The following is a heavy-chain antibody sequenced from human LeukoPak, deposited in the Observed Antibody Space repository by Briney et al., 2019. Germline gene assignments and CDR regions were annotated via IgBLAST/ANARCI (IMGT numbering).Heavy chain of an antibody. CDR1: GFTFSSYW. CDR3: ARDKEKGGSGSKFDY. J-gene: IGHJ4*02. V-gene: IGHV3-7*01. D-gene: IGHD3-10*01. Sequence: GGSLRLSCAASGFTFSSYWMSWVRQAPGKGLEWVANIEQDGSEKNYLDSVKGRFTISRDNAKNSLYLQMNSLRAEDTAVYYCARDKEKGGSGSKFDYWGQGTLATVSS. CDR2: IEQDGSEK.